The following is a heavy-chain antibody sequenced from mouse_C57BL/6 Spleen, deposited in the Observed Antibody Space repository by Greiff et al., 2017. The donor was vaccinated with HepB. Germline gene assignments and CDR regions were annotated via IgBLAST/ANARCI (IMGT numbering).Heavy chain of an antibody. CDR1: GYTFTSYW. J-gene: IGHJ2*01. D-gene: IGHD1-1*01. CDR2: IHPNSGST. Sequence: VQVVESGPELVKPGASVKLSCKASGYTFTSYWMHWVKQRPGQGLEWIGMIHPNSGSTNYNEKFKSKATLTVDKSSSTAYMQLSSLTSEDSAVYYCAREDYGSSYYFDYWGQGTTLTVSS. CDR3: AREDYGSSYYFDY. V-gene: IGHV1-64*01.